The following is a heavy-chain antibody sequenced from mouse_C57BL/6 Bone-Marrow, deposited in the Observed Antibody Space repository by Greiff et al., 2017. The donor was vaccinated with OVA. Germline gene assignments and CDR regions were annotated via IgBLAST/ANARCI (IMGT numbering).Heavy chain of an antibody. CDR2: IDPENGDT. Sequence: EVQVVESGAELVRPGASVKLSCTASGFNIKDDYMHWVKQRPEQGLEWIGWIDPENGDTEYASKFQGKATITADTSSNTAYLQLSSLTSEDTAVYYCTTSLGYYAMDYWGQGTSVTVSS. J-gene: IGHJ4*01. V-gene: IGHV14-4*01. CDR3: TTSLGYYAMDY. D-gene: IGHD3-1*01. CDR1: GFNIKDDY.